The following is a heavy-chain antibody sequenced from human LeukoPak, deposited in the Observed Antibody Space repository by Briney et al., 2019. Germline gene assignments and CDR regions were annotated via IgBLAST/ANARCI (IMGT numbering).Heavy chain of an antibody. V-gene: IGHV3-7*01. CDR1: GLTFRIHW. CDR3: ASRPPTGYAYLGVFDY. D-gene: IGHD3-9*01. Sequence: QPGGSLRLSCAASGLTFRIHWMIWVRQALGEGLVWVGNIKPEGSEKYYVDSVRGRVTISRDNSRSSLYLQMNTLGAEDTALYYCASRPPTGYAYLGVFDYRGQGTLVTVSS. CDR2: IKPEGSEK. J-gene: IGHJ4*02.